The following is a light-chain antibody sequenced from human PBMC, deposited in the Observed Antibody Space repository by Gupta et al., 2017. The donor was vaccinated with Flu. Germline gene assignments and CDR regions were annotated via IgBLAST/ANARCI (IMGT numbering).Light chain of an antibody. CDR3: SSYTSSNSLE. V-gene: IGLV2-14*01. CDR2: EVI. CDR1: SSDVGGYNY. J-gene: IGLJ3*02. Sequence: QSALTQPASVSGSPGQSITISCTGTSSDVGGYNYVSWYQHHPAKAPILMIYEVINRPSGGSNRFSGSKAGNTASLTISGLQAEDDADYYCSSYTSSNSLEFGGGTKLTVL.